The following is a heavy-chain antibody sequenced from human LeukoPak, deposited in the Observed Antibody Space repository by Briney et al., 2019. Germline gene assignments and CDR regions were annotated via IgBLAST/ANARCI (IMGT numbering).Heavy chain of an antibody. D-gene: IGHD2-2*01. Sequence: PSETLSLTCTVSGGSISSGDYYWSWIRQPPGKGLEWIGYIYYSGGTYYNPSLKSRVTISVDTSKNQFSLKLSSVTAADTAVYYCASTDIVVVPAANSPGFFDIWGQGTMVTVSS. CDR2: IYYSGGT. CDR3: ASTDIVVVPAANSPGFFDI. CDR1: GGSISSGDYY. J-gene: IGHJ3*02. V-gene: IGHV4-30-4*01.